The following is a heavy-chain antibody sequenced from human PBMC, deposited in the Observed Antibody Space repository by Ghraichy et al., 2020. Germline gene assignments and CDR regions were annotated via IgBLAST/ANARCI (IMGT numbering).Heavy chain of an antibody. CDR2: ISSDGSTT. J-gene: IGHJ4*02. Sequence: LSLTCAASGFTFNNYWMHWVRQAPGKGLVWVSLISSDGSTTRYGDSVKGRFTISRGNAKSTLNLQMNSLRAEDTAVYYCVSAMALPGYWGQGTLVTVSS. D-gene: IGHD5-18*01. V-gene: IGHV3-74*01. CDR3: VSAMALPGY. CDR1: GFTFNNYW.